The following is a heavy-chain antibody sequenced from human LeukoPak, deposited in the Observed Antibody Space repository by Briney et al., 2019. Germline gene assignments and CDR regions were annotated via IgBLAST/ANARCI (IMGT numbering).Heavy chain of an antibody. J-gene: IGHJ3*02. CDR2: INHSGST. CDR1: GGSFSGYY. Sequence: PSETLSLTCAVYGGSFSGYYWSWIRQPPGKGLEWIGEINHSGSTNYNPSLKSRVTISVDTSKNQFSLKLSSVTAADTAVYYCARALGYCSGGSCYSHAFDIWGQGTMVTVSS. D-gene: IGHD2-15*01. V-gene: IGHV4-34*01. CDR3: ARALGYCSGGSCYSHAFDI.